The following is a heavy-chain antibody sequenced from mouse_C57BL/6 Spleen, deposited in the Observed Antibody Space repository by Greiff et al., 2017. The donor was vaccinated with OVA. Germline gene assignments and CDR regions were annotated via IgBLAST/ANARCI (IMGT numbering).Heavy chain of an antibody. J-gene: IGHJ2*01. CDR1: GYTFTDYY. CDR3: ARSYYSKYFDY. V-gene: IGHV1-26*01. Sequence: VQLQQSGPELVKPGASVKISCKASGYTFTDYYMNWVKQSHGKSLEWIGDINPNNGGTSYNQKFKGKATLTVDKSSSTAYMELRSLTSEDSAVYYCARSYYSKYFDYWGQGTTLTVSS. D-gene: IGHD2-5*01. CDR2: INPNNGGT.